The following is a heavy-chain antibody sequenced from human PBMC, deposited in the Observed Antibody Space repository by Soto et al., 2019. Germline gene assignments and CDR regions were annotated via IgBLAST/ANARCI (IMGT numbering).Heavy chain of an antibody. CDR1: GGSISSSSYY. Sequence: SETLSLTCTVSGGSISSSSYYWGWIRQPPGKGLEWIGSIYYSGSTYYNPSLKSRVTISVDTSKNQFSLKLSSVTAADTAVYYCARLGEWEQLFDYWGQGTLVTVSS. CDR2: IYYSGST. D-gene: IGHD1-26*01. CDR3: ARLGEWEQLFDY. J-gene: IGHJ4*02. V-gene: IGHV4-39*01.